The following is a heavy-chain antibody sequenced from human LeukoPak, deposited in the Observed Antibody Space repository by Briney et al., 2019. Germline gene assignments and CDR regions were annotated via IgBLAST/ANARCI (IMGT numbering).Heavy chain of an antibody. J-gene: IGHJ5*02. D-gene: IGHD2-2*02. CDR3: ATPRYCSSTSCYTGNNWFDP. Sequence: GGSLRLSCAASGFTFSSYAMSWVRQAPGKGLEWVSAISGSGGSTYYADSVKGRFTISRDNSKNTLYLQINSLRAEDTAVYYCATPRYCSSTSCYTGNNWFDPWGQGTLVTVSS. CDR2: ISGSGGST. V-gene: IGHV3-23*01. CDR1: GFTFSSYA.